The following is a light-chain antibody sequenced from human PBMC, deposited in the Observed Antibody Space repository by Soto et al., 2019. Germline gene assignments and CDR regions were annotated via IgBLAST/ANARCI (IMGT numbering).Light chain of an antibody. J-gene: IGKJ5*01. Sequence: DIQMTQSPSTLSASVGDRVTITCRASQSISNWLAWYQQKPGKAPKLLIYDASSLESGVPSRFSGSGSGTEFTLTISSLQPDDFATYYCQQYNSYQWTFGQGTRLEIK. CDR3: QQYNSYQWT. CDR2: DAS. CDR1: QSISNW. V-gene: IGKV1-5*01.